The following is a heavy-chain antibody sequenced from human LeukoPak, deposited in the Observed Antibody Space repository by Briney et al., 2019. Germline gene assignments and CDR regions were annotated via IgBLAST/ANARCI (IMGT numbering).Heavy chain of an antibody. J-gene: IGHJ4*02. Sequence: GGSLRLSCAVTGFTFSNYWMSWVRQAPGKGLEWVSVIYGGGSTYYADSVKGRFTISRDTPKNTLYLQMNSLRVEDTAVYYCASWPGGWYGEDSWGQGTLVTVSS. CDR1: GFTFSNYW. V-gene: IGHV3-53*01. CDR2: IYGGGST. D-gene: IGHD6-19*01. CDR3: ASWPGGWYGEDS.